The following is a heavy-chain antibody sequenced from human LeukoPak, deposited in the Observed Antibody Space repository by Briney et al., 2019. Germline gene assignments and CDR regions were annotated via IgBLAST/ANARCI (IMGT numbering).Heavy chain of an antibody. V-gene: IGHV3-30*02. CDR3: AKDQGYGDYVDAFDI. CDR1: GFTFSSYG. J-gene: IGHJ3*02. D-gene: IGHD4-17*01. CDR2: IRYDGSNK. Sequence: PGGSLRLSCAASGFTFSSYGMHWVRQAPGKGLEWVAFIRYDGSNKYYADSVKGRFTTSRDNSKNTLYLQMNSLRAEDTAVYYCAKDQGYGDYVDAFDIWGQGTMVTVSS.